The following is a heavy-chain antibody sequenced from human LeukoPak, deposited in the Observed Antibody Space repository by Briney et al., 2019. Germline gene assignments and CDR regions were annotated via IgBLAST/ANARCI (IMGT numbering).Heavy chain of an antibody. CDR3: ARDLFYGSGSQFDP. Sequence: PGGSLRLSCAASGFTFSSYSMNWVRQAPGKGLEWVSYISSSGNTIFYSDSVKGRFTISRDNSKNSLYLQMNSLRADDTAVYYCARDLFYGSGSQFDPRGQGTLVTVSS. CDR1: GFTFSSYS. D-gene: IGHD3-10*01. CDR2: ISSSGNTI. J-gene: IGHJ5*02. V-gene: IGHV3-48*04.